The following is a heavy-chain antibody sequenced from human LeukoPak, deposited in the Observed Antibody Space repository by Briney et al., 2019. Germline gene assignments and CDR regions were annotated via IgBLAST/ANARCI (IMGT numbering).Heavy chain of an antibody. V-gene: IGHV4-61*02. CDR1: GGSISSGSYY. CDR2: IYTSGST. J-gene: IGHJ6*03. Sequence: PSETLSLSCTVSGGSISSGSYYWSWMRQPAGKGLEWIGRIYTSGSTNYTPSLKRRVNISVDTSKNQFPLKLSPVTAADTAVYYWARDGGSYKYYYYYYMDVWGKGTTVTISS. D-gene: IGHD1-26*01. CDR3: ARDGGSYKYYYYYYMDV.